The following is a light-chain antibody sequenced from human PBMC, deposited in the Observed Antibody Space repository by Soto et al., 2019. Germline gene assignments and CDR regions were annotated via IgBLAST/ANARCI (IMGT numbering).Light chain of an antibody. CDR2: DVN. V-gene: IGLV2-14*01. Sequence: QSALTQPASVSGSPGQSITISCTGTRSDVGGYDFVSWYQQHPGKAPKLMIYDVNYRPSGVSDRFSGSKSGNTASLTISGLQPEDEADYYCSSYTSITRVFGTGTKLTVL. J-gene: IGLJ1*01. CDR3: SSYTSITRV. CDR1: RSDVGGYDF.